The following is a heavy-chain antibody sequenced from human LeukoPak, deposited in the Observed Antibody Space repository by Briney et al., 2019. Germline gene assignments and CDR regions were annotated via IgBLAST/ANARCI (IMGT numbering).Heavy chain of an antibody. V-gene: IGHV3-23*01. D-gene: IGHD2-15*01. CDR3: AKQGGGPQKYYFDY. J-gene: IGHJ4*02. CDR2: ISSSGGST. Sequence: GGSLRLSCAASGFTFSSYAMSWVRQAPGKGLEWVSAISSSGGSTYYADSVKGRFTISRDNSKNTLYLQMNSLRAEDTAVYYCAKQGGGPQKYYFDYWGQGTLVTVSS. CDR1: GFTFSSYA.